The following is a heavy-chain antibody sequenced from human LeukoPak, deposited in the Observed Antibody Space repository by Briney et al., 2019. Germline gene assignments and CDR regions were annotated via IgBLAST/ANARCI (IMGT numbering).Heavy chain of an antibody. D-gene: IGHD5-12*01. V-gene: IGHV4-39*01. CDR1: GDSISTSSYY. Sequence: SETLSLTCSVSGDSISTSSYYWGWIRQPPGKGLEWIGTIYYSGSTYYNPSLTSRVTISVDTSKNQFSLKLSSVTAADTAVYYCARRLIRAVGRGYDHYYYYMDVWGKGTTVTISS. CDR3: ARRLIRAVGRGYDHYYYYMDV. J-gene: IGHJ6*03. CDR2: IYYSGST.